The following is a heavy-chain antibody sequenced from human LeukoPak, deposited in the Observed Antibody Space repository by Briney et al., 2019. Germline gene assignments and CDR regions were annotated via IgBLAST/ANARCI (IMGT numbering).Heavy chain of an antibody. CDR2: ISGSGGST. V-gene: IGHV3-23*01. CDR3: AKDGGQLVPYYYYMDV. D-gene: IGHD6-13*01. J-gene: IGHJ6*03. Sequence: SGGSLRLSCAASGFTFSSYAMSWVRQAPGKGLEWVSAISGSGGSTYYADSVKGRFTISRDNSKNTLYLQMNSLRAEDTAVYYCAKDGGQLVPYYYYMDVWGKGTTVTVSS. CDR1: GFTFSSYA.